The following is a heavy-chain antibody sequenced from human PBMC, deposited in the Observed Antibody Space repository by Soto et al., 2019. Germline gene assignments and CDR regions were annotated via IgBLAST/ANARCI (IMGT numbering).Heavy chain of an antibody. CDR2: INHSGST. D-gene: IGHD3-3*01. J-gene: IGHJ4*02. CDR1: GGSFSGYY. CDR3: ARRRLRFLEWLLRDYFDY. Sequence: SETLSLTCAVYGGSFSGYYWSWIRQPPGKGLEWIGEINHSGSTNYNPSLKGRVTISVDTSKNQFSLKLSSVTAADTAVYYCARRRLRFLEWLLRDYFDYWGQGTLVTVSS. V-gene: IGHV4-34*01.